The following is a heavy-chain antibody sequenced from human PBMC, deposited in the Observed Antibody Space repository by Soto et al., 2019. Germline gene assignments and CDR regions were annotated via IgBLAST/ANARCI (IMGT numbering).Heavy chain of an antibody. CDR2: IYWDDDK. CDR3: IQSRCGGDCLQSYASHYYYGLDV. Sequence: QITLKESGPTLVKPTQTLTLTCTFSGFSLSTSGVGVGWIRQPPGKALEWLALIYWDDDKRYSPSLRSRLTISKDTSNNQVVLTMTNIDPADTATYYCIQSRCGGDCLQSYASHYYYGLDVWGQGTTVAVSS. V-gene: IGHV2-5*02. D-gene: IGHD2-21*02. J-gene: IGHJ6*02. CDR1: GFSLSTSGVG.